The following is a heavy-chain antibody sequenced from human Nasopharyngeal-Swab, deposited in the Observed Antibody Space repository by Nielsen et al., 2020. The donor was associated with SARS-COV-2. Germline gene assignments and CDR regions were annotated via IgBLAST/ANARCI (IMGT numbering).Heavy chain of an antibody. CDR3: ARRAYYYDSRGFYEDY. D-gene: IGHD3-22*01. Sequence: GGSLRLSCAASGFSFSDYYMSWLRQAPGKGLEWISYISSGGTTKYYADSVKGRFAISRDNARRSLFLQMNSLRAEDTALYYCARRAYYYDSRGFYEDYWGQGTLVTVPS. CDR2: ISSGGTTK. CDR1: GFSFSDYY. J-gene: IGHJ4*02. V-gene: IGHV3-11*04.